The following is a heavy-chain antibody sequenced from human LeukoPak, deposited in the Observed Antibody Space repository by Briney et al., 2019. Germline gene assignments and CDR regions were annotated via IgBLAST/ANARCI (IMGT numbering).Heavy chain of an antibody. Sequence: PGGSLRLSCAASGFTFSSYGMHWVRQAPGKGLEWVAVISYDGSNKYYADSVKGRFTISRDNSKNTLYLQMNSLRAEDTAVYYCAKLDTAAPGYDYWGQGTLVTVSS. J-gene: IGHJ4*02. V-gene: IGHV3-30*18. D-gene: IGHD5-18*01. CDR1: GFTFSSYG. CDR3: AKLDTAAPGYDY. CDR2: ISYDGSNK.